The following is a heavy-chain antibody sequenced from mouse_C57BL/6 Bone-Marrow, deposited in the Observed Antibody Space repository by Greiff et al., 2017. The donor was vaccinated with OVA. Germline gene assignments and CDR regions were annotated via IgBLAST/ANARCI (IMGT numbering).Heavy chain of an antibody. Sequence: QVPLQQSGAELVRPGTSVKMSCKASGYTFTNYWIGWAKQRPGHGLEWIGDIYPGGGYTNYNEKFKGKATLTADKSSSTAYMQFSSLTSEDSAIYYCARGATKSYAMDYWGQGTSVTVSS. V-gene: IGHV1-63*01. J-gene: IGHJ4*01. CDR3: ARGATKSYAMDY. CDR2: IYPGGGYT. CDR1: GYTFTNYW.